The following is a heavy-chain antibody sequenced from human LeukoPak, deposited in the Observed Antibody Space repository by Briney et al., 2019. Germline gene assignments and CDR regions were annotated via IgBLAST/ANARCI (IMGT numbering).Heavy chain of an antibody. CDR2: ISGSGGST. Sequence: GGTLRLSCAASGFTFSSYGMSWVRQAPGKGLEWVSAISGSGGSTYYADSVKGRFTISRDNSKNTLYLQMNSLRAEDTAVYYCASYYYYYYMDVWGKGTTVTISS. CDR1: GFTFSSYG. J-gene: IGHJ6*03. V-gene: IGHV3-23*01. CDR3: ASYYYYYYMDV.